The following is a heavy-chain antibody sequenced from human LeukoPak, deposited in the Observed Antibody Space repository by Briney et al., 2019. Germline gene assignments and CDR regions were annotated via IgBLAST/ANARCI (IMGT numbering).Heavy chain of an antibody. J-gene: IGHJ4*02. Sequence: GGSLRLSCAASGFIFSHYYMSWIRQAPGKGLEWVGRIKSKTDGGTTDYAAPVKGRFTISRDDSKNTLYLQMNSLKTEDTAVYYCTTQSYYYDSSGYQFSFDYWGQGTLVTVSS. V-gene: IGHV3-15*01. CDR2: IKSKTDGGTT. CDR3: TTQSYYYDSSGYQFSFDY. CDR1: GFIFSHYY. D-gene: IGHD3-22*01.